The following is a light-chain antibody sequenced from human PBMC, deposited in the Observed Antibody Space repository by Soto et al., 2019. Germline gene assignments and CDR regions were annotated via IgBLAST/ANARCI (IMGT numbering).Light chain of an antibody. CDR2: DVS. J-gene: IGLJ1*01. CDR1: SSDVGGYNY. Sequence: QSALTQPRSGSWSPGQSVTISCTGTSSDVGGYNYVSWYQQHPGKAPKVMIYDVSERPSGVPDRFSGSKSGNTASLTISGLQAEDEADYYCCSYAGSPRYVFGTGTQLTLL. V-gene: IGLV2-11*01. CDR3: CSYAGSPRYV.